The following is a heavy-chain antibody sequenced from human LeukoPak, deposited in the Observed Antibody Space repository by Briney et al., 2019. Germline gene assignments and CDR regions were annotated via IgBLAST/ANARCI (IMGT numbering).Heavy chain of an antibody. J-gene: IGHJ4*02. D-gene: IGHD3-10*01. CDR1: GFTFSSYA. V-gene: IGHV3-30-3*01. CDR2: ISNDGSTT. CDR3: ARAMVRGVPFDY. Sequence: GGSLRLSCAASGFTFSSYAMHWVRQAPGKGLEWVAVISNDGSTTYYTGSVRGRFTISRDNSKNTLYLQINSLRLDDTAVYYCARAMVRGVPFDYWGQGTLVTVSS.